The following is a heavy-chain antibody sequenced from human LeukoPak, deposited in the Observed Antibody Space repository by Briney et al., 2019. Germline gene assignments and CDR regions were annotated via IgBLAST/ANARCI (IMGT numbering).Heavy chain of an antibody. D-gene: IGHD2-15*01. CDR1: GFTFRSFS. J-gene: IGHJ4*02. CDR3: ARGGTRFDY. V-gene: IGHV3-21*01. Sequence: GGSLRLYCPGSGFTFRSFSMNWVRQAPGEGLEGDSAISNSSSHIYYADSEKGRLTISRHNTKNTLYLEMNSLRAEDTAVYYCARGGTRFDYWGQGTLVTVSS. CDR2: ISNSSSHI.